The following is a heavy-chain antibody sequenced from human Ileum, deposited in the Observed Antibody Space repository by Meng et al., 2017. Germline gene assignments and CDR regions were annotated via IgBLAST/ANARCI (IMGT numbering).Heavy chain of an antibody. Sequence: GSLRLSCTVPGGSIRDYYWSWIRQPPGKGLEWIGYIHYTGNTHYNPSLRSRGTISVDTSKNQFSLKLSSVTAADTAVYYCARDGFGNHDAFDIWGQGTMVTVSS. CDR1: GGSIRDYY. J-gene: IGHJ3*02. V-gene: IGHV4-59*01. CDR2: IHYTGNT. D-gene: IGHD1-14*01. CDR3: ARDGFGNHDAFDI.